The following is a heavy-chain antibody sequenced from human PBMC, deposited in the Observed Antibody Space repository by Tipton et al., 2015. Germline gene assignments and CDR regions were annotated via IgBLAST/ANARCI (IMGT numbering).Heavy chain of an antibody. CDR3: ASPSLPHDRGDYYFQS. CDR2: LYFSGST. J-gene: IGHJ4*02. D-gene: IGHD2-21*02. V-gene: IGHV4-39*01. Sequence: GLVKPSETLSLTCTVSGASISRGSVWGWIRQPPGKGLEWMGSLYFSGSTYYNPSLKSRVTISIDRFKNQFSLKLSSVTAADTAVYYCASPSLPHDRGDYYFQSWGQGSLVTVSS. CDR1: GASISRGSV.